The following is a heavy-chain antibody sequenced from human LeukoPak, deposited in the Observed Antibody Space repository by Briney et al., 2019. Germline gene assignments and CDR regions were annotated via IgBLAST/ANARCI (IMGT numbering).Heavy chain of an antibody. J-gene: IGHJ4*02. V-gene: IGHV1-2*02. CDR1: GYTFTGYY. CDR2: INPKSGGT. D-gene: IGHD3-3*01. Sequence: ASVKVSCKASGYTFTGYYMHWVGQAPGKGLEWRGWINPKSGGTNYAQKFQGRVTMTRDTSISTAYMEVSRMTSDDTAVYYCATSGGTSGPELDYWGQGTLVTVSS. CDR3: ATSGGTSGPELDY.